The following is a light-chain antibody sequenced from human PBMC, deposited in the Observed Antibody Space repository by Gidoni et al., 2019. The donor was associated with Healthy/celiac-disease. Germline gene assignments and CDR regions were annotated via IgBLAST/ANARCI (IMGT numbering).Light chain of an antibody. Sequence: QSALTQPASVSGSPGQSITISCTGTSSDVGGYNYVSWYQQHPGKAPKLMIYEVSNRPSGVSNRFSGSKSGNTASLTISGLQAEDEADYYCSLYTSSSYSYVFGTGTKVTVL. J-gene: IGLJ1*01. CDR2: EVS. CDR1: SSDVGGYNY. CDR3: SLYTSSSYSYV. V-gene: IGLV2-14*01.